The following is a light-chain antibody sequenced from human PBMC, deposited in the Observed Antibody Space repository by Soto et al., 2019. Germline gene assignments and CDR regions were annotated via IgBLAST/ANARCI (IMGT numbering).Light chain of an antibody. CDR2: GAS. J-gene: IGKJ3*01. CDR1: HSVSSSY. V-gene: IGKV3-20*01. Sequence: EIVVTQSPGTLSLSPGERATLSCRASHSVSSSYLAWYQQKPGQAPRLLIYGASSRATGIPDRFSGSGSGTDFTLTISRLEPEDVTVYYCQQYGSSPFTFGPGTKVDI. CDR3: QQYGSSPFT.